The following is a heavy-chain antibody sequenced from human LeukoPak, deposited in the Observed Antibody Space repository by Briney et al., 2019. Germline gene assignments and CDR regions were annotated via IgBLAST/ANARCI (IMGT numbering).Heavy chain of an antibody. CDR2: ISGSGGST. CDR1: GFTFSSYA. V-gene: IGHV3-23*01. CDR3: AKGLNEEMDAFDI. D-gene: IGHD5/OR15-5a*01. J-gene: IGHJ3*02. Sequence: GASLRLSCAASGFTFSSYAMSWVRQAPGKGLEWVSAISGSGGSTYYADSVKGRLTISRDNSKNTLYLQMNSLRAEDTAVYYCAKGLNEEMDAFDIWGQGTMVTVSS.